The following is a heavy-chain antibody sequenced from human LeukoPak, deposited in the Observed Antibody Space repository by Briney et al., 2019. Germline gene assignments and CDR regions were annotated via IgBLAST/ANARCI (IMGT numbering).Heavy chain of an antibody. D-gene: IGHD3-16*02. CDR2: IWYDGSNK. J-gene: IGHJ6*01. Sequence: GGSLRLSCAASGFTFSSYGMHWVRQAPGKGLEWVAVIWYDGSNKYYADSVRGRFTISRDNFKNTLYLQMNSLRAEDTAVYYCARDRYGMDVWGEGTTVTVSS. CDR1: GFTFSSYG. V-gene: IGHV3-33*01. CDR3: ARDRYGMDV.